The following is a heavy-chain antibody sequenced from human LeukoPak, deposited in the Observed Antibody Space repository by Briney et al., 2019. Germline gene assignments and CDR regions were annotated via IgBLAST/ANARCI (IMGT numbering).Heavy chain of an antibody. CDR1: GGTFSSYA. V-gene: IGHV1-69*13. Sequence: VASVKVSCKASGGTFSSYAISWVRQAPGQGLEWMGGIIPIFGTANYAQKFQGRVTITADESTSTAYMELSSLRSEDTAVYYCARKLRGYCSGGSCYGVAFDIWGQGTMVTVSS. D-gene: IGHD2-15*01. CDR2: IIPIFGTA. CDR3: ARKLRGYCSGGSCYGVAFDI. J-gene: IGHJ3*02.